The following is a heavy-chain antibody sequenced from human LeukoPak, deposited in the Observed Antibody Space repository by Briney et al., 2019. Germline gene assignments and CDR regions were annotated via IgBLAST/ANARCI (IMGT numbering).Heavy chain of an antibody. CDR3: ARVFSGYSYGY. J-gene: IGHJ4*02. V-gene: IGHV1-18*01. CDR1: GYTVTSYG. CDR2: INTYNGNT. Sequence: ASVKVSCKASGYTVTSYGITWVRQAPGQGLEWMGWINTYNGNTNYAQKLQGRVTMTTDTSTSTAYMELRSLRSDDTAVYYCARVFSGYSYGYWGQGTLVTVSS. D-gene: IGHD5-18*01.